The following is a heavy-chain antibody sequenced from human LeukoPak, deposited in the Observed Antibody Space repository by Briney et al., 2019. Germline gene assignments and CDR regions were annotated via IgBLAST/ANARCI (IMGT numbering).Heavy chain of an antibody. J-gene: IGHJ5*02. V-gene: IGHV4-38-2*02. CDR2: IYHSGST. Sequence: SETLSLTCTVSGYSISSGYYWGWIRQPPGKGLEWIGNIYHSGSTYYNPSLKSRVTISVDTSKNQFSLKLSSVTAADTAVYYCASRASTGKYNWFDPWGQGTLVTVSS. D-gene: IGHD1-1*01. CDR3: ASRASTGKYNWFDP. CDR1: GYSISSGYY.